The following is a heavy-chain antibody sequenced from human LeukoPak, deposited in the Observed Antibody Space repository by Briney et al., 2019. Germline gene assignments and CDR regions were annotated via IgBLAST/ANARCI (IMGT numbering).Heavy chain of an antibody. CDR2: IKSKTDGGTT. D-gene: IGHD3-10*01. CDR1: TFTLSNAW. Sequence: GGPLRLSCAASTFTLSNAWMTWVRQAPGKGLECVGRIKSKTDGGTTEYAAPMKGRITISRDDSKNTLYLQMNSPKTEDTAVYYCATGSYGDSWGQGTLVTVSS. V-gene: IGHV3-15*01. J-gene: IGHJ4*02. CDR3: ATGSYGDS.